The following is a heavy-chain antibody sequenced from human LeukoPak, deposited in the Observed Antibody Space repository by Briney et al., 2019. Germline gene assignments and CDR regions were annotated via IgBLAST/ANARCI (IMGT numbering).Heavy chain of an antibody. CDR2: IYPGDSDT. D-gene: IGHD4-23*01. CDR3: ARRNDYGGGSRLFAFDY. J-gene: IGHJ4*02. Sequence: GESLKISCKGSGYSFTGYWIGWVRQMPGKGLEWMGIIYPGDSDTRYSPSFQGQVTISADKSISTAYLQWSSLKASDTAMYYCARRNDYGGGSRLFAFDYWGQGTLVTVSS. CDR1: GYSFTGYW. V-gene: IGHV5-51*01.